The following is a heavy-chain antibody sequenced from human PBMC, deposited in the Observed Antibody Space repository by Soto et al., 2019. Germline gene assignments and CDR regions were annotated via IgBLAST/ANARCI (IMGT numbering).Heavy chain of an antibody. CDR3: ASAGFRGTAIQRYEH. CDR2: IIPVFAST. D-gene: IGHD3-9*01. CDR1: GGTFSTYG. Sequence: QVHLVQSGAEGKKPASSGKVSCQASGGTFSTYGITWVRQAPGHGLEWMGAIIPVFASTSSAQLFRGRLSIPADEVSSTAYMELSGLTSEDTDIYYCASAGFRGTAIQRYEHWGQGPLVTVS. J-gene: IGHJ4*02. V-gene: IGHV1-69*01.